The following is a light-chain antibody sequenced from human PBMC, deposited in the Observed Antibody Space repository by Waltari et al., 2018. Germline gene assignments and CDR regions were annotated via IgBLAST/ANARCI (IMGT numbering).Light chain of an antibody. Sequence: SALPQPASVSGSPGPSISISCTGTSSAVGSYNFVSWYQHHPGKAPKLIIYEVTKRPLGVSDRFSGSKSDNTAALTITGLQDEDEADYYCFSYAGSRTFKFGGGTMLTVL. CDR3: FSYAGSRTFK. J-gene: IGLJ2*01. CDR2: EVT. V-gene: IGLV2-23*02. CDR1: SSAVGSYNF.